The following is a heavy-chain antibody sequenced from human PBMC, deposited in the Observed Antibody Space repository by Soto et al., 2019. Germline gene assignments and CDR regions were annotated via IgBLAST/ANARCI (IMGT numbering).Heavy chain of an antibody. V-gene: IGHV4-30-2*03. D-gene: IGHD3-22*01. CDR3: ARHGMDYYDSSGYYYSPYYFDY. CDR2: IYHSGST. Sequence: PSETLSLTCAVSGGSISSGGYSWSWIRQPPGKGLECIGSIYHSGSTYYNPSLKSRVTISVDTSKNQFSLKLSSVTAADTAVYYCARHGMDYYDSSGYYYSPYYFDYWGQGTLVTVSS. CDR1: GGSISSGGYS. J-gene: IGHJ4*02.